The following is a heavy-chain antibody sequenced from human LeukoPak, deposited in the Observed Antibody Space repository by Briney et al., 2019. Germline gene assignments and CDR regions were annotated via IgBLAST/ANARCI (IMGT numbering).Heavy chain of an antibody. D-gene: IGHD3-22*01. J-gene: IGHJ4*02. CDR2: IRSKANSYAT. CDR1: EFTFSGSA. V-gene: IGHV3-73*01. Sequence: PVGSLRLSCAASEFTFSGSAMHWVRQASGKGLEWVGRIRSKANSYATAYAASVKGRFTISRDDSKNTAYLQMNSLKTEDTAVYYCTSHDSSGYYYHQLYNFEYWGQGTLVTVSS. CDR3: TSHDSSGYYYHQLYNFEY.